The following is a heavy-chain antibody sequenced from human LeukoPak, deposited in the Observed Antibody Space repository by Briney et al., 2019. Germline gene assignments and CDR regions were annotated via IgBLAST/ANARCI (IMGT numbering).Heavy chain of an antibody. V-gene: IGHV4-34*01. CDR2: LNHRGST. CDR1: GGHFCGYY. D-gene: IGHD2-8*01. CDR3: ASGIGDCTNGVCSLDY. Sequence: SETLPLTCGVYGGHFCGYYWSWIRQPPGKGLEWIGELNHRGSTNYNPYLKSRVTISVDTSKNQFSLKLSSVTAADTAVYYCASGIGDCTNGVCSLDYWGQGTLVTVSS. J-gene: IGHJ4*02.